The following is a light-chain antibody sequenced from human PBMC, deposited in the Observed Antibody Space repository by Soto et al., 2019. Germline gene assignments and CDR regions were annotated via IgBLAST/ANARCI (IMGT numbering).Light chain of an antibody. V-gene: IGKV3-20*01. CDR1: QSVSSSY. CDR3: QQYGSSPPFT. CDR2: GAS. Sequence: EIVLTQSPGTLSLSPGERATLSCRASQSVSSSYLAWYQQKPGQAPRLLIYGASSRATGIPDRFSGSGSGTDFTLNLSRLEPEDFAVYYCQQYGSSPPFTFGPGTKVDIK. J-gene: IGKJ3*01.